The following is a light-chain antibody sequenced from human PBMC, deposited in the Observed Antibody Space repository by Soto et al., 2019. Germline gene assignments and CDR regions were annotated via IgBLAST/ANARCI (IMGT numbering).Light chain of an antibody. CDR1: SSDVGGYNY. J-gene: IGLJ3*02. Sequence: QSALTQPASVSGSPGQSITISCTGTSSDVGGYNYVSWYQQHPGKAPKLMIYEVSNRPSGVSNRFSGSKSGNTASLTISGLQAEDEADYYCNSYKAATLLNWVFGGGTKLTVL. CDR3: NSYKAATLLNWV. CDR2: EVS. V-gene: IGLV2-14*01.